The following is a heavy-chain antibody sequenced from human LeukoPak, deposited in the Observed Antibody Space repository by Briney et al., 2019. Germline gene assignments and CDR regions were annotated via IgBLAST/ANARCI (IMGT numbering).Heavy chain of an antibody. D-gene: IGHD3-9*01. CDR3: ARRSNNYDILTGRNLDYGMDV. CDR1: GGSIRNSSFY. J-gene: IGHJ6*02. V-gene: IGHV4-39*01. CDR2: IYNSGST. Sequence: SETLSLTCAVSGGSIRNSSFYWGWIRQPPGKGLEWIASIYNSGSTYYNPSLKSRVAISVDTSKNQFSLKLSSVTAADTAVYYCARRSNNYDILTGRNLDYGMDVWGQGTTVTVSS.